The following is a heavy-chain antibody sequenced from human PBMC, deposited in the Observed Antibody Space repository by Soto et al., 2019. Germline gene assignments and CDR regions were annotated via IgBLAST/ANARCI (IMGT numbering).Heavy chain of an antibody. CDR1: GXTFSSYA. CDR3: ARVGTTLMRGRIRGNHYGMDV. CDR2: ISGGGGST. D-gene: IGHD3-10*01. J-gene: IGHJ6*02. V-gene: IGHV3-23*01. Sequence: PGGSLRLSCAASGXTFSSYAMNWVRQGPGKGLEWVSVISGGGGSTYYADSVKGRLTISRDNSKNTLYLQMNSLRVEDTAIYYCARVGTTLMRGRIRGNHYGMDVWGQGTTVTVSS.